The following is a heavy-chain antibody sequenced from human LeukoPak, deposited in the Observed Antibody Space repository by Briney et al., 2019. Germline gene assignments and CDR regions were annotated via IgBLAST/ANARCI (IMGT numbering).Heavy chain of an antibody. J-gene: IGHJ4*02. D-gene: IGHD2-2*01. CDR2: IYYSGST. V-gene: IGHV4-39*07. Sequence: SETLSLTCTVSGGSISSSSYYWGWIRQPPGKGLEWIGSIYYSGSTYYNPSLKSRVTISVDTSKNQFSLKLSSVTAADTAVYYCARAGYAERFDYWGQGTLVTVSS. CDR3: ARAGYAERFDY. CDR1: GGSISSSSYY.